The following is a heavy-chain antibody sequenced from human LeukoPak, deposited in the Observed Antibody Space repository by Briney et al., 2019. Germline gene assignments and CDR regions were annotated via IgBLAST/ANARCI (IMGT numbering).Heavy chain of an antibody. D-gene: IGHD6-6*01. J-gene: IGHJ4*02. CDR1: GGTFSSYA. CDR3: ARDIGEYSREYYFDY. Sequence: ASVKVSCKASGGTFSSYAISWVRQAPGQGLEWMGRIIPIFGKANYAQKFQGRVTITTDESTRTAYREQGSLKSGDTDVDCCARDIGEYSREYYFDYWGQGTLVTVSS. V-gene: IGHV1-69*05. CDR2: IIPIFGKA.